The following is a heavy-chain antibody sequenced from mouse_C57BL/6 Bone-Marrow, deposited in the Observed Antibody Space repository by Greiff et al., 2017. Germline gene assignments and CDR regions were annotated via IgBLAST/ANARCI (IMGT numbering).Heavy chain of an antibody. CDR3: ALITTVVADYFDY. CDR1: GFNIKDYY. CDR2: IDPEDGET. D-gene: IGHD1-1*01. V-gene: IGHV14-2*01. Sequence: VQPQQSGAELVKPGASVKLSCTASGFNIKDYYMHWVKQRTEQGLEWIGRIDPEDGETKYAPKFQGKATITADTSSNTAYLQLSSLTSEDTAVYYCALITTVVADYFDYWGQGTTLTVSS. J-gene: IGHJ2*01.